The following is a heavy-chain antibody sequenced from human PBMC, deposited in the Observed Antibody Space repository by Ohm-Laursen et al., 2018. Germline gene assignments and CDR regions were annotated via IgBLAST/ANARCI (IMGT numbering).Heavy chain of an antibody. CDR3: ARAKYSTFDI. Sequence: SLRLSCTASGFTFSSSAMSWVRQAPGKGLEWVSAISGSGGSTYYADSVKGRFTISRENAKNSLYLQMNSLRAGDTAVYYCARAKYSTFDIWGRGTMVTVSS. J-gene: IGHJ3*02. CDR1: GFTFSSSA. D-gene: IGHD1-26*01. CDR2: ISGSGGST. V-gene: IGHV3-23*01.